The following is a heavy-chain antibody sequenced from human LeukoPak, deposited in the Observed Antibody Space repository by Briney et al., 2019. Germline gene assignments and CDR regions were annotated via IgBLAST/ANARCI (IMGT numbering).Heavy chain of an antibody. V-gene: IGHV3-21*01. CDR2: ISSSSSYI. CDR1: GFTFSSYS. J-gene: IGHJ5*02. CDR3: ARDLEEDCSRTSCYVNWFDP. Sequence: GGSLRLSCAASGFTFSSYSMNWVRQAPGKGLEWVSSISSSSSYIYYADSLKGRFTISRDNAKNSLYLQMNSLRAEDTAVYYCARDLEEDCSRTSCYVNWFDPWGQGTLVTVSS. D-gene: IGHD2-2*01.